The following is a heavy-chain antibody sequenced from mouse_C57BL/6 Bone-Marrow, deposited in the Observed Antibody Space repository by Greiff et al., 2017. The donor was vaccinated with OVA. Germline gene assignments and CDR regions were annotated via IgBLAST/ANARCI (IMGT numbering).Heavy chain of an antibody. V-gene: IGHV1-64*01. D-gene: IGHD2-3*01. J-gene: IGHJ2*01. CDR3: ARRWLLRGY. CDR2: IHPNSGST. Sequence: QVQLQQPGAELVKPGASVKLSCKASGYTFTSYWMHWVKQRPGQGLEWIGMIHPNSGSTNYNEKFKSKATLTVDKSSSTADMQLSSLTSEDSAVYYCARRWLLRGYWGQGTTLTVSS. CDR1: GYTFTSYW.